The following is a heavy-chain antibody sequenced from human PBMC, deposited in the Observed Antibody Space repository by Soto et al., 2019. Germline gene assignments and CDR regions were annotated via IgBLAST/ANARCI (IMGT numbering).Heavy chain of an antibody. CDR1: GGSISSSNL. D-gene: IGHD3-10*01. CDR3: ARIRESVMVRGVGKDGMDV. V-gene: IGHV4-4*02. J-gene: IGHJ6*02. Sequence: SSETLSLTCAVSGGSISSSNLWSWVRQPPGKGLEWIGEIYHSVSTNYNPSLKSRVTISLDKSKNQFSLKLSSVTAADTAVYYCARIRESVMVRGVGKDGMDVWGQGTTVTVSS. CDR2: IYHSVST.